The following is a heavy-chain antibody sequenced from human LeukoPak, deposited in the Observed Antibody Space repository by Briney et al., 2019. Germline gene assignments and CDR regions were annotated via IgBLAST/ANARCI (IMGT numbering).Heavy chain of an antibody. CDR2: INHNGNVN. V-gene: IGHV3-7*03. J-gene: IGHJ6*02. D-gene: IGHD3-16*01. CDR1: GFTFSSYW. CDR3: ARGGGLDV. Sequence: GGSLRLTCAASGFTFSSYWMNWARQAPGKGLEWVASINHNGNVNYYVDSVKGRFTISRDNAKNSLYLQMSNLRAEDTAVYFCARGGGLDVWGQGATVTVSS.